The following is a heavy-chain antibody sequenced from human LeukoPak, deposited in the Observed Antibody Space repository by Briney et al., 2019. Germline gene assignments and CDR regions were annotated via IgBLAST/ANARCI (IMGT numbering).Heavy chain of an antibody. CDR2: IGSRGITT. CDR1: GFTFSTYA. CDR3: AKDSLYTTSWTPLDY. D-gene: IGHD2-2*01. J-gene: IGHJ4*02. V-gene: IGHV3-23*01. Sequence: PGGSLRLSCAASGFTFSTYALSWVRQSAGKGLEWVSAIGSRGITTYYAASAKGRFTISRDNSKNTLYLQMNSLRAEDTALYYCAKDSLYTTSWTPLDYWGQGTLVTVSS.